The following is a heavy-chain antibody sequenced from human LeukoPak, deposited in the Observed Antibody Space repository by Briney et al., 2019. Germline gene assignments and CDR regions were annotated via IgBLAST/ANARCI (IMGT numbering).Heavy chain of an antibody. V-gene: IGHV3-33*06. J-gene: IGHJ3*02. CDR3: AKAQSDCRSTSCYPMDALDI. CDR1: GFTFSSYG. CDR2: IWYDGSNK. Sequence: GRSLRLSCAASGFTFSSYGMHWVRQAPGKGLEWVAVIWYDGSNKYYADSVEGRFTISRDNFKNTLNVQLNSLRAEDTAIYYCAKAQSDCRSTSCYPMDALDIWGQGTMVTVSS. D-gene: IGHD2-2*01.